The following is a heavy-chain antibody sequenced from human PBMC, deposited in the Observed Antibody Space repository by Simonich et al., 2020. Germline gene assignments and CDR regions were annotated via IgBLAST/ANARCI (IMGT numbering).Heavy chain of an antibody. CDR2: ISGSGGST. Sequence: EVQLLESGGGLVQPGGSLRLSCAASGFTFSSYAMSWVRQAPGKGMGGVSAISGSGGSTYYADSVKGRFTISRDNSKNTLYLQMNSLRAEDTAVYYCAKGLGGDWYFDLWGRGTLVTVSS. CDR3: AKGLGGDWYFDL. D-gene: IGHD3-16*01. J-gene: IGHJ2*01. V-gene: IGHV3-23*01. CDR1: GFTFSSYA.